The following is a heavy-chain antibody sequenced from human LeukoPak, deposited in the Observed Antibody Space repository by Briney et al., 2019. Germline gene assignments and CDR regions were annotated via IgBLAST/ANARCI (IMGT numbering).Heavy chain of an antibody. CDR3: ATSSETYYYDSSGSLPGDY. CDR1: GGSFSGYY. Sequence: SETLSLTCAVYGGSFSGYYWSWIRQPPGKGLEWIGEINHSGSTNYNPSLKSRVTISVDTSKNQFSLELSSVTAADTAVYYCATSSETYYYDSSGSLPGDYWGQGTLVTVSS. J-gene: IGHJ4*02. D-gene: IGHD3-22*01. V-gene: IGHV4-34*01. CDR2: INHSGST.